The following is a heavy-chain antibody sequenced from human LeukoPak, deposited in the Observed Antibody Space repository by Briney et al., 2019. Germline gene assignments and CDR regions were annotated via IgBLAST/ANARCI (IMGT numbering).Heavy chain of an antibody. CDR3: AKDGLYDILTERDAFDI. V-gene: IGHV3-23*01. Sequence: GGSLRLSCAASGFTFSSYAMSWVRQAPGKGLEWVSAISGSGGSTYYTDSVKGRFTISRDNSKNTLYLQMNSLRAEDTAVYYCAKDGLYDILTERDAFDIWGQGTMVTVSS. CDR2: ISGSGGST. D-gene: IGHD3-9*01. J-gene: IGHJ3*02. CDR1: GFTFSSYA.